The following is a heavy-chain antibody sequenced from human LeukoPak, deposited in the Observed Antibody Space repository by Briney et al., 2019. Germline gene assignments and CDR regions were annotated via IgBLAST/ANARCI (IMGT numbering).Heavy chain of an antibody. Sequence: PGGSLRLSCAASGFTFSGSVMHWVRQASGKGLEWVGRIRSKANSYATAYAASVKGRFTVSRDDSKNTAYLQMNSLKTEDTAVYYCSSSLWFGELLKAFDLWGRGTLVTVSS. CDR2: IRSKANSYAT. CDR3: SSSLWFGELLKAFDL. CDR1: GFTFSGSV. D-gene: IGHD3-10*01. V-gene: IGHV3-73*01. J-gene: IGHJ2*01.